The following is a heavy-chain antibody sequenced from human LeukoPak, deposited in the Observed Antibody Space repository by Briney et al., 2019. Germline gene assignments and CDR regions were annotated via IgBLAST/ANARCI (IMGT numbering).Heavy chain of an antibody. CDR1: GFTFSSYG. Sequence: PGGSLRLSCAASGFTFSSYGMHWVRQAPGKGLEWVAVISYDGSNKYYADSVKGRFTISRDNSKNTLYLQMNSLRAEDTAVYYCARVAPAGTYFDYWGQGTLVTVSS. D-gene: IGHD6-13*01. CDR3: ARVAPAGTYFDY. J-gene: IGHJ4*02. CDR2: ISYDGSNK. V-gene: IGHV3-30*03.